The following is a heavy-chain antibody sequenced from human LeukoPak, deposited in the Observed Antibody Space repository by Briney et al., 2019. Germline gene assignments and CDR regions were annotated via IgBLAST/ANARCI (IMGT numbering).Heavy chain of an antibody. D-gene: IGHD2-21*02. CDR1: GFTFSDYA. V-gene: IGHV3-23*01. CDR3: AKYVCGGDCYDYFDC. CDR2: IRSSGHNT. Sequence: GGSLRLSCAASGFTFSDYAMSWVRQAPGKGLEWVSGIRSSGHNTYYEDSVKGRFTISRDNSKNMLYLQMNSLRAEDTAVYYCAKYVCGGDCYDYFDCWGQGTLVTVSS. J-gene: IGHJ4*02.